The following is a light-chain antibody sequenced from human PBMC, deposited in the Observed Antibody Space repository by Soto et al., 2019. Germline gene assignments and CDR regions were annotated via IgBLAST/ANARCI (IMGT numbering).Light chain of an antibody. CDR1: QSVTAI. V-gene: IGKV3-15*01. J-gene: IGKJ3*01. CDR2: NGV. CDR3: QQYNTWPPFT. Sequence: EIVMTQSPSSLSVSPGERATLSCRASQSVTAILAWYQQKPGQAPRLLIYNGVTRATGIPARFTGSGSGREYTLTINSLQSEDVAMYFCQQYNTWPPFTFGPGTKVELK.